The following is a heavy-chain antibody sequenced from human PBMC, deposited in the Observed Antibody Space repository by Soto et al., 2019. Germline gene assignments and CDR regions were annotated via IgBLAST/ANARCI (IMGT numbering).Heavy chain of an antibody. J-gene: IGHJ6*02. CDR1: GLTFSDYG. CDR3: AKERGRNRNFAMDV. D-gene: IGHD1-1*01. CDR2: ISYDGSFV. V-gene: IGHV3-30*18. Sequence: SLRLSCVVSGLTFSDYGFHWVRQAPGKGPDWVAAISYDGSFVYYADSVRGRFTISRDNSRNTLDLQMNTLRHEDTAVYYCAKERGRNRNFAMDVWGQGTSVTVSS.